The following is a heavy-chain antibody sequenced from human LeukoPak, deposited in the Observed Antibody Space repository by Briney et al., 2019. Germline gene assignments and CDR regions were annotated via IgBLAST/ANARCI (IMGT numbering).Heavy chain of an antibody. CDR2: IGTAGDT. Sequence: GGSLRLSCEASGITFSTSDMHWVRQAPRKGLEWVSVIGTAGDTYYAESVKGRFTISRENAKNSLYLQMNSLRAGDTAVYYCARGSVRVGMDVWGQGTTVTVSS. V-gene: IGHV3-13*01. CDR1: GITFSTSD. D-gene: IGHD6-13*01. CDR3: ARGSVRVGMDV. J-gene: IGHJ6*02.